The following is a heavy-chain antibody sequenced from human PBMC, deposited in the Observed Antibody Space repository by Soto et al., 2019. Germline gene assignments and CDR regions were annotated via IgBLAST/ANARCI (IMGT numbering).Heavy chain of an antibody. CDR1: GFTFSDAW. J-gene: IGHJ1*01. V-gene: IGHV3-15*01. CDR3: TTARIGY. D-gene: IGHD2-15*01. Sequence: EVQLVESGGGLVKPGESLRLSCAVSGFTFSDAWMSWVRQAPGKGLEWIARIKTKNEGETTDYVAPVEGRFTISRDDSKNTLYLQMNSPKTEDTGVYYCTTARIGYWGQGTLVTVSS. CDR2: IKTKNEGETT.